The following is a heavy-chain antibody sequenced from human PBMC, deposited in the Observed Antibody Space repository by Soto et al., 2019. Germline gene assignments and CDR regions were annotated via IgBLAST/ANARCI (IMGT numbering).Heavy chain of an antibody. V-gene: IGHV2-26*01. CDR2: IFSNDEK. J-gene: IGHJ6*03. CDR3: ARTRSYDFWSGYSEDYYYYMDV. Sequence: GSGPTLVNPTETLTPTCTVSGFSLSNARMGVSWIRQPPGKALEWLAHIFSNDEKSYSTSLKSRLTISKDTSKSQVVLTMTNMDPVDTATYYCARTRSYDFWSGYSEDYYYYMDVWGKGTTVTVSS. D-gene: IGHD3-3*01. CDR1: GFSLSNARMG.